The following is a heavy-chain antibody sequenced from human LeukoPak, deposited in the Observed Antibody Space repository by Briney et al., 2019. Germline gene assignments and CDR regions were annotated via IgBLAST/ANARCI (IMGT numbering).Heavy chain of an antibody. J-gene: IGHJ4*02. CDR2: FYNSGST. V-gene: IGHV4-59*01. CDR1: AGSIMSYY. CDR3: ARGPLPHAAAVAFDY. D-gene: IGHD6-13*01. Sequence: SETLSLTCTISAGSIMSYYWSWIRQPPGQGLEWIGYFYNSGSTKYNPSLKSRVTISLDTSKKQLSLRLSSVTAADTAVYYCARGPLPHAAAVAFDYWGQGTLVTVSS.